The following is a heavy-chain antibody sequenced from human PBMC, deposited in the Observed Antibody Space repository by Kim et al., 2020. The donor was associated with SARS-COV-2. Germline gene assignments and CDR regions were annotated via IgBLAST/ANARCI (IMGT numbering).Heavy chain of an antibody. Sequence: VESVQGRITNSRDNAKNSLYLRMNSLRAEDTAVYYCARDKYFDSGSYYKFWGQGTLVTVSS. D-gene: IGHD3-10*01. V-gene: IGHV3-7*01. J-gene: IGHJ4*02. CDR3: ARDKYFDSGSYYKF.